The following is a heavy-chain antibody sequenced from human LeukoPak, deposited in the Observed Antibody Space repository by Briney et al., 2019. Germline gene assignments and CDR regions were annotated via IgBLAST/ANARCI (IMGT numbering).Heavy chain of an antibody. Sequence: PGGSLRLSCAASGFTFSSYAMSWVRQAPGKGLEWVSAISGSGGSTYYADSVKGRFTISRDNSKNTLYLQMNSLRAEDTAVYYCAKDRDDFWSGYSAFDIWGQGTMVTVSS. V-gene: IGHV3-23*01. CDR1: GFTFSSYA. D-gene: IGHD3-3*01. J-gene: IGHJ3*02. CDR2: ISGSGGST. CDR3: AKDRDDFWSGYSAFDI.